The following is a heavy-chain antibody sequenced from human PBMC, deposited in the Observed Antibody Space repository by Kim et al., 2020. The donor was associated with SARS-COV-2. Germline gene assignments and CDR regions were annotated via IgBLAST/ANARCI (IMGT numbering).Heavy chain of an antibody. Sequence: GNKGYATKFQARVTMTRNTSISTAYMELSSLRSEDTAVYYCARGWGSKNYWGQGTLVTVSS. V-gene: IGHV1-8*01. D-gene: IGHD7-27*01. J-gene: IGHJ4*02. CDR3: ARGWGSKNY. CDR2: GNK.